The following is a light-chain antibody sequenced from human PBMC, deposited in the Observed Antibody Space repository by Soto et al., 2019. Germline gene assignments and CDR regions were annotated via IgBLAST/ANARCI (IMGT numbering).Light chain of an antibody. V-gene: IGLV2-14*01. Sequence: QSALTQPASVSGSPGQSITISCTGTSSDVGDYNYVSWYQQHPDKAPKLMIYEVSNRPSGVSNRFSGSKSGNTASLSISGLQAEDEADYYCSSYTTSSTLGVFGAGTKVTVL. CDR1: SSDVGDYNY. J-gene: IGLJ1*01. CDR3: SSYTTSSTLGV. CDR2: EVS.